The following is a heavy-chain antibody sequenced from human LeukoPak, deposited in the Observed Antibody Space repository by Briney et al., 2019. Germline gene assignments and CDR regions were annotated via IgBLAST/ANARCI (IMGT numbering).Heavy chain of an antibody. CDR2: IKQDGSEK. D-gene: IGHD2-15*01. J-gene: IGHJ3*02. CDR3: ASGPGWTFGI. CDR1: GFTFSSNW. V-gene: IGHV3-7*01. Sequence: PGGSLRLSCAASGFTFSSNWMSWVRQAPGKGLEWVANIKQDGSEKYYGDSVKGRFAISRDNAKNSLYLQMNSLRAEDTAVYYCASGPGWTFGIWGQGTKVTVSS.